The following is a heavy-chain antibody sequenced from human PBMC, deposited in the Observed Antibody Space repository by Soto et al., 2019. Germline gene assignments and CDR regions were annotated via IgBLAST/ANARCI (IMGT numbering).Heavy chain of an antibody. CDR2: IWYDGSNK. V-gene: IGHV3-33*01. D-gene: IGHD1-7*01. Sequence: QKYLVESGGGVVQPGGSLRLSCVASGSIFSGYGMHWVRQAPGKGLEWVAVIWYDGSNKYYADSVKGRFTISRDNSKNMLYLQMDRLRAEYTAIYYCASDGIGGTVFRGFCDYWGQGSLVTVSS. J-gene: IGHJ4*02. CDR3: ASDGIGGTVFRGFCDY. CDR1: GSIFSGYG.